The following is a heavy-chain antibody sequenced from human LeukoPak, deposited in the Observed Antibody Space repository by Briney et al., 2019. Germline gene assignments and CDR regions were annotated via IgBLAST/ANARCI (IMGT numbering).Heavy chain of an antibody. CDR3: ARAIGYCSSTSCYTYDY. J-gene: IGHJ4*02. V-gene: IGHV4-39*07. Sequence: PSETLSLTCTVSGGSISSSSYYWGWIRQPPGKGLEWIGSIYYSGSTYYNPSLKSRVTISVDTSKNQFSLKLSSVTAADTAVYYCARAIGYCSSTSCYTYDYWGQGTLVTVSS. CDR2: IYYSGST. CDR1: GGSISSSSYY. D-gene: IGHD2-2*02.